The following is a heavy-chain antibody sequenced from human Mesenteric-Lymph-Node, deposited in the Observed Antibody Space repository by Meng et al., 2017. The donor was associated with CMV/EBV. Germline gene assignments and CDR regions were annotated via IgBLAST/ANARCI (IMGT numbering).Heavy chain of an antibody. D-gene: IGHD6-6*01. CDR1: GGSITSYY. V-gene: IGHV4-59*01. J-gene: IGHJ4*02. CDR2: IYYSGTT. Sequence: SETLSLTCTVSGGSITSYYWSWIRQPPGQGLEWIGYIYYSGTTKYNPSLKSRVTISVDTSKNQFSLKLSSVTAADTAVYYCASSSRSRYFDYWGQGTLVTVSS. CDR3: ASSSRSRYFDY.